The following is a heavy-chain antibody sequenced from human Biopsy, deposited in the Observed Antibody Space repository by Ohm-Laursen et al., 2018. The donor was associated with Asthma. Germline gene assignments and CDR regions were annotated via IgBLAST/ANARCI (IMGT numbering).Heavy chain of an antibody. Sequence: SVKVSCKASGYTFTSYGISWVRQAPGQGLEWMGWISAYNGDTNYAQKLQGRVTMTTDTSTSTAHMELRSLRSDDTAVYYCARDRGLQTLRVDPWGQGTLVTVSS. CDR1: GYTFTSYG. V-gene: IGHV1-18*04. CDR3: ARDRGLQTLRVDP. D-gene: IGHD4-11*01. J-gene: IGHJ5*02. CDR2: ISAYNGDT.